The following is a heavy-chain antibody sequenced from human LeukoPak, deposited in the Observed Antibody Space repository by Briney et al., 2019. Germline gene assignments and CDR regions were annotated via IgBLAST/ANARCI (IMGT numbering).Heavy chain of an antibody. J-gene: IGHJ4*02. CDR1: GFTFSSYD. CDR2: IGTAGDT. V-gene: IGHV3-13*04. CDR3: ARVSIAAAGTVYYFDY. D-gene: IGHD6-13*01. Sequence: PGRSLRLSCAASGFTFSSYDMHWVRQATGKGLEWVSAIGTAGDTYYPGSVKGRFTISRENAKNSLYLQMNSLRAGDTAVYYCARVSIAAAGTVYYFDYWGQGTLVTVSS.